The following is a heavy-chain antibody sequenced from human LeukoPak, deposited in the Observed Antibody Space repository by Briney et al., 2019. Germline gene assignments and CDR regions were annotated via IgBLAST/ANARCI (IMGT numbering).Heavy chain of an antibody. D-gene: IGHD6-13*01. V-gene: IGHV1-2*02. CDR1: GYTFTGHY. CDR3: ARGGQGAGAPRAFDI. J-gene: IGHJ3*02. Sequence: ASVKVSCKASGYTFTGHYMHWVRQAPGQGLEWMGWINPNSGGTNYAQKFQGRVTMTTDTSISTAYMEVNRLVSDDTAVYYCARGGQGAGAPRAFDIWGQGTMVTVSS. CDR2: INPNSGGT.